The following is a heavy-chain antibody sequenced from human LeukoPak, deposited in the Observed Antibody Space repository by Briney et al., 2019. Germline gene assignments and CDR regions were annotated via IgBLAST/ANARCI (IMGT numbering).Heavy chain of an antibody. CDR3: ARGPYYYGSGSYYYYYGMDV. CDR1: GGSISSYY. CDR2: IYYSGST. D-gene: IGHD3-10*01. V-gene: IGHV4-59*01. J-gene: IGHJ6*02. Sequence: SETLSLTCTISGGSISSYYWSWIRQPPGKELEWIGYIYYSGSTNYNPSLKSRVTISVDTSKNQFSLKLSSVTAADTAVYYCARGPYYYGSGSYYYYYGMDVWGQGTTVTVSS.